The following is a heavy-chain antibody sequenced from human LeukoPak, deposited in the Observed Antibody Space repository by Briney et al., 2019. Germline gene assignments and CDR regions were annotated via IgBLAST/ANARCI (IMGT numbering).Heavy chain of an antibody. Sequence: ASVKVSCKASGYTFSSYAISWVRQAPGQGLEWMGGIITIFDTGNYAQKFQGRVTITADESTSTAYMELSSLRSEDTAVYYCARVRFGESSDWYFDLWGRGTLVTVSS. CDR2: IITIFDTG. CDR1: GYTFSSYA. V-gene: IGHV1-69*13. CDR3: ARVRFGESSDWYFDL. J-gene: IGHJ2*01. D-gene: IGHD3-10*01.